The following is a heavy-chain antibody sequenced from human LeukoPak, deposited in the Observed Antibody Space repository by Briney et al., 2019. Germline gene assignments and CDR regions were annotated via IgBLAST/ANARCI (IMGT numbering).Heavy chain of an antibody. D-gene: IGHD3-22*01. CDR3: ARGLGYYYDSSGYFY. V-gene: IGHV4-39*07. CDR2: IYYSGST. Sequence: SETLSLTCTVSGGSISSSSYYWGWIRQPPGKGLEWIGSIYYSGSTNYNPSLKSRVTISVDTSKNQFSLKLSSVTATDTAVYYCARGLGYYYDSSGYFYWGQGTLVTVSS. J-gene: IGHJ4*02. CDR1: GGSISSSSYY.